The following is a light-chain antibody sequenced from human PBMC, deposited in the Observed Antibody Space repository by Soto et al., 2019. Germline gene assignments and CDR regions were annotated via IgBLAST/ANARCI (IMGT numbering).Light chain of an antibody. CDR1: QSVFYSSNNKHY. Sequence: DIVMAQSPDSLAVSLGERAAINCKSSQSVFYSSNNKHYLAWYQQKPGQPPKLLIYWASTRESGVPDRFSGSGSGTDFTLTISILQAEDVAVYYCQQYYSTPYTFGQGTKLEIK. CDR3: QQYYSTPYT. J-gene: IGKJ2*01. V-gene: IGKV4-1*01. CDR2: WAS.